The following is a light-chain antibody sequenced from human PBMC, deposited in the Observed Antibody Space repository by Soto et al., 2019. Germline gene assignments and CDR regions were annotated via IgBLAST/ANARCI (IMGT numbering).Light chain of an antibody. J-gene: IGKJ3*01. CDR2: WAS. V-gene: IGKV4-1*01. CDR1: QSVLYSSSNKNY. Sequence: DIVMTQSPDSLAVPLGERATVNCKSSQSVLYSSSNKNYLAWYQQKPGQPPKLLIHWASTRASGVPDRFSGSGSGTDFTLTISSLRAEDVAVYYCHHYYNSPFTFGPGTKVDIK. CDR3: HHYYNSPFT.